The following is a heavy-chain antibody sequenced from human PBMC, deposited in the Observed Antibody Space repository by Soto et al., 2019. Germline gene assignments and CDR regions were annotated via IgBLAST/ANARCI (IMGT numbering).Heavy chain of an antibody. CDR2: IIPIFGTP. Sequence: QVQLVQSGAEVKKPGSSVKVSCKASGGTFSTYTFSWVRQAPGQGLEWMGRIIPIFGTPYYAQNFQGRVTITADKSTSTVYMELSSLRSDDTAVYFCARGLECRGYCLDNPTWLAPWGQGTLVTVSS. CDR1: GGTFSTYT. D-gene: IGHD2-15*01. V-gene: IGHV1-69*06. J-gene: IGHJ5*02. CDR3: ARGLECRGYCLDNPTWLAP.